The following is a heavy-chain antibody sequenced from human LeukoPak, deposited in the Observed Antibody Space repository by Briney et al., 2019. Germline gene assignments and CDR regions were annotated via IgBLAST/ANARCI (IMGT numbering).Heavy chain of an antibody. CDR2: ISAYNGNT. Sequence: ASVKVSCKASGYTFTSYGISWVRQSPGQGLEWMGWISAYNGNTNYAQKLQGRVTMTTDTSTSTAYMELRSLRSDDTVVYYCARVEAARRFMDVWGKGTTVTVSS. CDR1: GYTFTSYG. CDR3: ARVEAARRFMDV. J-gene: IGHJ6*03. V-gene: IGHV1-18*01. D-gene: IGHD6-6*01.